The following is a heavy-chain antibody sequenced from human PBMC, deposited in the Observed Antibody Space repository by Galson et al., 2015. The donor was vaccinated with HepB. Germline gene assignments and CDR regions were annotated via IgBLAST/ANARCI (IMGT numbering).Heavy chain of an antibody. CDR1: GFTFSSYA. V-gene: IGHV3-23*01. Sequence: SLRLSCAASGFTFSSYAMSWVRHSPGKGLEWVSAISGSGGSTYYADSVKGRFTISRDNSNNTLYLQMNSLRAEDTAVYYCAKDISWRRQLVPAGIDYWGQGTLVTVSS. D-gene: IGHD6-13*01. CDR3: AKDISWRRQLVPAGIDY. J-gene: IGHJ4*02. CDR2: ISGSGGST.